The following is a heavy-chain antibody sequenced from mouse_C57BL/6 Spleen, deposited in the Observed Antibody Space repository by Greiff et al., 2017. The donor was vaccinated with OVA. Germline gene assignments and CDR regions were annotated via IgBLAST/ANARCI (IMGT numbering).Heavy chain of an antibody. V-gene: IGHV3-8*01. CDR1: GYSITSDY. J-gene: IGHJ1*03. D-gene: IGHD2-4*01. CDR3: ARRGYYDYDLWYFDV. Sequence: EVKLVESGPGLAKPSQPLSLTCSVTGYSITSDYWNWIRKFPGNKLEYMGYISYSGSTYYNPSLKSRISITRDTSKNQYYLQLNSVTTEDTATYYCARRGYYDYDLWYFDVWGTGTTVTVSS. CDR2: ISYSGST.